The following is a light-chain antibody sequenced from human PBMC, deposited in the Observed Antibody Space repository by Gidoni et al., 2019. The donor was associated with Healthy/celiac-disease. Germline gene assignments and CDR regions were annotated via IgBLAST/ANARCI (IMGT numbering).Light chain of an antibody. CDR3: QQRSNWPTWT. V-gene: IGKV3-11*01. CDR1: QSVTSY. Sequence: EIVLTQSPATLSLSPGESATLSCRASQSVTSYLAWYQQKPGQAPRLLIYDASTRATGIPARFSGSGSGTDFTLTISSLEPEDFAVYYCQQRSNWPTWTFGQGTKVEIK. CDR2: DAS. J-gene: IGKJ1*01.